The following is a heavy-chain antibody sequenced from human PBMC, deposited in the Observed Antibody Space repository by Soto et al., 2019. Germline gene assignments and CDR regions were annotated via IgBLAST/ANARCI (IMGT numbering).Heavy chain of an antibody. D-gene: IGHD2-21*01. Sequence: PGGSLRLSCAASGFTFSNAWINWVRQAPGKGLEWVGRVKSKNDGGTTDFAAPVKGRFAISRDDSKNMVYLEMNSLQTEDTAIYYCTIDSYITSIIVRFDYWAHRTPVTVSS. V-gene: IGHV3-15*07. CDR1: GFTFSNAW. J-gene: IGHJ5*01. CDR3: TIDSYITSIIVRFDY. CDR2: VKSKNDGGTT.